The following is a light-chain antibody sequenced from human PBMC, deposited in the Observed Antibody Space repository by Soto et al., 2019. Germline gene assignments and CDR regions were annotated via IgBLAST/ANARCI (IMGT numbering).Light chain of an antibody. V-gene: IGKV3-11*01. CDR1: QSVSSY. Sequence: EIVLTQSPATLSLSPGERATLSCRASQSVSSYLAWYQRNPGQAPRLLIYDAPNRATGIPARFSGSGSGPDFTLTTASLDPDDLPGYYCPQRSNWLFTFGPGTTVDVK. CDR3: PQRSNWLFT. CDR2: DAP. J-gene: IGKJ3*01.